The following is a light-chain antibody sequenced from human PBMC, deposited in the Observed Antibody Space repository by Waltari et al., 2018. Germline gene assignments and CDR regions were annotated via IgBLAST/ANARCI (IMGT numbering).Light chain of an antibody. Sequence: IRMTQSPSSFSASTGDRVTITCRASQGISSYLAWYQQKPGKAPKLLIYAASTLQSGVPSRFSGSGSGTDFTLTISCLQSEDFATYYCQQYYSYPRTFGQGTKLEIK. V-gene: IGKV1-8*01. CDR1: QGISSY. CDR2: AAS. J-gene: IGKJ2*02. CDR3: QQYYSYPRT.